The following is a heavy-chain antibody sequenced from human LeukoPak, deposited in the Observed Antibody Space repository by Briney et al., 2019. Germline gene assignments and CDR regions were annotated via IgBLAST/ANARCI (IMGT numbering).Heavy chain of an antibody. CDR2: IIPIFGTA. CDR1: GGTFSSYA. CDR3: ARVPNYYYYYMDV. Sequence: SVKVSCKASGGTFSSYAISWVRQAPGQGLEWMGGIIPIFGTANYAQKFQGRVTITTDESTSTAYMELSNLRSEDTAVYYCARVPNYYYYYMDVWGKGTTVTVSS. V-gene: IGHV1-69*05. J-gene: IGHJ6*03.